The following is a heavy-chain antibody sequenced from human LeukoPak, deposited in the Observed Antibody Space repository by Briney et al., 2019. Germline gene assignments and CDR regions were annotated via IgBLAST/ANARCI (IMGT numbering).Heavy chain of an antibody. CDR1: TFTFSIYW. V-gene: IGHV3-7*01. Sequence: PGGSLRLSCAVYTFTFSIYWMSWVSQAQGKGLEWVANINQDGSEKNYVDSVKGRFTISRDNAKNSLYLQMNSLRAEDTAVYYCASNRWLPNWGQGTLVTVSS. J-gene: IGHJ4*02. D-gene: IGHD6-19*01. CDR2: INQDGSEK. CDR3: ASNRWLPN.